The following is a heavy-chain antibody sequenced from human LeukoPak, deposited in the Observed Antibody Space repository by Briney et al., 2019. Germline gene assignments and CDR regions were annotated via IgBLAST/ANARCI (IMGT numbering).Heavy chain of an antibody. CDR2: ISYDGSNK. J-gene: IGHJ4*02. CDR3: AKVKPGRWLQLYYFDY. CDR1: GFTFSSYD. Sequence: GRSLRLSCAASGFTFSSYDMHWVRQAPGKGLEWVAVISYDGSNKYYADSVKGRFTISRDNSKNTLYLQMNSLRAEDTAVYYCAKVKPGRWLQLYYFDYWGQGTLVTVSS. D-gene: IGHD5-24*01. V-gene: IGHV3-30*18.